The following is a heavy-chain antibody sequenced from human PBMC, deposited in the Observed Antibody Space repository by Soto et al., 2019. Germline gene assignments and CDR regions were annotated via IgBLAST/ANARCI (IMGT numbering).Heavy chain of an antibody. CDR3: ARDRLDSNRFDP. J-gene: IGHJ5*02. Sequence: PSETLSLTCAVYGGSFSGYYWSWIRQPPGKGLEWIGEINHSGSTNYNPSLKSRVTISVDTSKNQFSLKLSSVTAADTAVYYCARDRLDSNRFDPWGQGTLVTVSS. D-gene: IGHD3-22*01. CDR1: GGSFSGYY. V-gene: IGHV4-34*01. CDR2: INHSGST.